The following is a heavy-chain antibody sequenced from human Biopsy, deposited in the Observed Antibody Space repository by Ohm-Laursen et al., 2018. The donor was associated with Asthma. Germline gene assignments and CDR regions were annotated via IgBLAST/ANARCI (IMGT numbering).Heavy chain of an antibody. CDR2: ISYDGSNK. CDR3: AKAERYFDWYWFDP. J-gene: IGHJ5*02. CDR1: GLTFSSYG. Sequence: SLRLSCSASGLTFSSYGMDWVRQAPGRGLEWVAVISYDGSNKYYADSVKGRFTISRDNSKNTLYLQMNSLRAEDTAVYYCAKAERYFDWYWFDPWGQGTLVTVSS. V-gene: IGHV3-30*18. D-gene: IGHD3-9*01.